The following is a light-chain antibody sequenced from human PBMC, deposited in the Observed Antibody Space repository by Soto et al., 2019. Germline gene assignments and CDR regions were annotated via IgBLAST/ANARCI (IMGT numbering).Light chain of an antibody. Sequence: QSVLTQPASVSGSPGQSTTISCTGTSSDVGAYTHISWYQQHPGKAPKLMIYDVSNRPSGVSNRFSGSKSGKTASLTISGLQPEDEAEYYCSSHAPLSTLIFGGGTKLTVL. CDR2: DVS. CDR1: SSDVGAYTH. J-gene: IGLJ2*01. CDR3: SSHAPLSTLI. V-gene: IGLV2-14*03.